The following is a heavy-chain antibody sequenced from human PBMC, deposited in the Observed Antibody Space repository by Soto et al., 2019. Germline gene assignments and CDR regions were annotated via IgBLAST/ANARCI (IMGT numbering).Heavy chain of an antibody. V-gene: IGHV5-51*03. CDR2: IHPGDSDT. CDR1: GYSFTNYW. D-gene: IGHD3-10*01. J-gene: IGHJ5*02. Sequence: EVQLVQSGAEVKKAGESLKISCQGSGYSFTNYWVGWVRQIPGRGLEWMGIIHPGDSDTRYSPFFQGQVTISADKSITTAELQGSSLKASDTAMYYCARHNRDSRPWFEGWCDPWDQGTLVTVSS. CDR3: ARHNRDSRPWFEGWCDP.